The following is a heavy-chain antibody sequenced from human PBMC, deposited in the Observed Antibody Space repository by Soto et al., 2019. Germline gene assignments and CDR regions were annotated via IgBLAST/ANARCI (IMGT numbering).Heavy chain of an antibody. CDR1: GLTFSDCY. J-gene: IGHJ6*02. V-gene: IGHV3-11*01. CDR2: ISSSGSSI. D-gene: IGHD3-10*01. CDR3: ARVRFGEWGYAMDV. Sequence: QVQLVESGGGLVKPGGSLRLSCAASGLTFSDCYMNWIRQAPGKGLEWVSYISSSGSSINYADSVKGRFTISRDNAKNSLYLQMNSLRAEDTARYYCARVRFGEWGYAMDVWGQGTTVTVSS.